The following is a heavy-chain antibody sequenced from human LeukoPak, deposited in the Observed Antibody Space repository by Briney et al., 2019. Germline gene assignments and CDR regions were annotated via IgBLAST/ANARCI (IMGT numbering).Heavy chain of an antibody. D-gene: IGHD6-19*01. CDR1: GFTFSSYA. V-gene: IGHV3-23*01. J-gene: IGHJ4*02. Sequence: GGSLRLSCAASGFTFSSYAMSWVRQAPGKGLEWVSSISDSGGRTYHADSVKGRFTISRDNSKNTLFLQMNSLRAEDTAVYYCAKGYSSGWSEEFLDYWGQGTLVTVSS. CDR2: ISDSGGRT. CDR3: AKGYSSGWSEEFLDY.